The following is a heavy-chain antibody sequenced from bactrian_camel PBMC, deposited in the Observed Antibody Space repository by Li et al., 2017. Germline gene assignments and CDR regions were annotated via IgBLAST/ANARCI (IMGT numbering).Heavy chain of an antibody. D-gene: IGHD2*01. Sequence: HVQLVESGGGSVQAGGSLTLSCAASGVNSYSTMCMGWFRQAPGKEREEVAIIYTKGGSPYYSDSVKGRFTISRDSAENSVLLQMNSLNADDTAMYNCVADFATDPWDCLQRLGSGDPGHRL. CDR2: IYTKGGSP. V-gene: IGHV3S54*01. CDR1: GVNSYSTMC. J-gene: IGHJ4*01. CDR3: VADFATDPWDCLQR.